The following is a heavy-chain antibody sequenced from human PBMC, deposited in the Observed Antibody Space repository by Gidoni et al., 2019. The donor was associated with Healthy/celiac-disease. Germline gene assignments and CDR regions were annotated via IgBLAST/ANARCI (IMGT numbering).Heavy chain of an antibody. D-gene: IGHD4-17*01. V-gene: IGHV3-33*01. J-gene: IGHJ6*02. CDR2: IWYDGSNK. CDR1: TFSSYG. CDR3: ARAIEGGDYYYGMDV. Sequence: TFSSYGMHWDRQAPGKGLEWVAVIWYDGSNKYYADSVKGRFTISRDNSKNTLYLQMNSLRAEDTAVYYCARAIEGGDYYYGMDVWGQGTTVTVSS.